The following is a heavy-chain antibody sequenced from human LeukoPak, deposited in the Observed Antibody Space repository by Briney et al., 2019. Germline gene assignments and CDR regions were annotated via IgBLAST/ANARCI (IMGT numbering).Heavy chain of an antibody. J-gene: IGHJ2*01. V-gene: IGHV4-59*01. CDR3: ARSFVSSIAARHWYFDL. CDR1: GSXXXXY. D-gene: IGHD6-6*01. Sequence: GSXXXXYWNWIRQSPGKGLEWIGYVLYSGSGDYNPSLKSRVTILIDTSKNQFSLKLSSVTTADTAVYYCARSFVSSIAARHWYFDLWGRGTRVTVSS. CDR2: VLYSGSG.